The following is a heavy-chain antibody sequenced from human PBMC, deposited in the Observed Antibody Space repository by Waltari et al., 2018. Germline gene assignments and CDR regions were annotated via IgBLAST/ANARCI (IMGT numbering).Heavy chain of an antibody. CDR3: ARGYCSSTSCYFFAFDI. Sequence: QVQLVQSGAEVKKPGSSVKVSCKASGGTFSSYAISWVRQAPGQGLEWMGGIIPIFGTANYAQKFQGRVTITADKSTSTAYMELSSLRSEDTAVYYCARGYCSSTSCYFFAFDIWGQGTMVTVSS. D-gene: IGHD2-2*01. V-gene: IGHV1-69*14. J-gene: IGHJ3*02. CDR1: GGTFSSYA. CDR2: IIPIFGTA.